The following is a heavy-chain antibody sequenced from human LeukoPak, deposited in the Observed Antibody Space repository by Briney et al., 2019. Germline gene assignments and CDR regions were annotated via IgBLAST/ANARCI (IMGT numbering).Heavy chain of an antibody. Sequence: TGGSLRLSCSASGFTFSAYAMHWVRQAPGKGLEYVSAISPNGGSTYYADSVKGRFTISRDDSKNTLYLQMNSLKTEDTAVYYCTTAPSGYSGYDYDYWGQGTLVTVSS. CDR3: TTAPSGYSGYDYDY. D-gene: IGHD5-12*01. CDR2: ISPNGGST. J-gene: IGHJ4*02. CDR1: GFTFSAYA. V-gene: IGHV3-64*04.